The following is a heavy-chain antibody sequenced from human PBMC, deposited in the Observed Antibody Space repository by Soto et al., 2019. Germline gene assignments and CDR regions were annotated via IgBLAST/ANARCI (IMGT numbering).Heavy chain of an antibody. D-gene: IGHD4-17*01. Sequence: PSETLSLTCTVSGCSISSCYWSWIRLRPRTELEWIGYIYYSGSTYYNPSLKSRVTISVDTSKNQFSLKLSSVTAADTAVYYCARDRTTVTTRRNTDAFDIWGQGTMVTVSS. CDR3: ARDRTTVTTRRNTDAFDI. V-gene: IGHV4-59*12. J-gene: IGHJ3*02. CDR2: IYYSGST. CDR1: GCSISSCY.